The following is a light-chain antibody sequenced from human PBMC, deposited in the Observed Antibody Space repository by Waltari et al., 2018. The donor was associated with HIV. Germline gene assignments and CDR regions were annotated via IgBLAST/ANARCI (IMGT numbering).Light chain of an antibody. J-gene: IGLJ2*01. Sequence: QSVLTQPPSASGTPGQRVTISCSGSSSNIGSNSVNWYQQVPGQAPKLLIYRNKQRPSGVPDRFSGSKSGTSASLAISGLQSEDEADYYCATWADRPSGPVVFGGGTKVTVL. V-gene: IGLV1-44*01. CDR1: SSNIGSNS. CDR3: ATWADRPSGPVV. CDR2: RNK.